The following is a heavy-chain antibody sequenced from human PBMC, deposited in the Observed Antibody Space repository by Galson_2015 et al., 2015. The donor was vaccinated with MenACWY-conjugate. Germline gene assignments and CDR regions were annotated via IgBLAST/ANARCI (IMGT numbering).Heavy chain of an antibody. CDR1: GFTFSSYA. V-gene: IGHV3-64D*06. CDR2: ISSNGGST. CDR3: VKGAGGSFYFLGADY. D-gene: IGHD1-26*01. J-gene: IGHJ4*02. Sequence: SLRLSCAASGFTFSSYAMHWVRQAPGKGLEYVSAISSNGGSTYYADSVKGRFTISRDNSKNTLYPQMSSLRAEDTAVYYCVKGAGGSFYFLGADYWGQGTLVTVSS.